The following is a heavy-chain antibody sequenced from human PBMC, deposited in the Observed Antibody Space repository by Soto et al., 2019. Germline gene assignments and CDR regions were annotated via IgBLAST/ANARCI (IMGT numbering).Heavy chain of an antibody. Sequence: QVQLVQSGAEVKKPGASVKVSCTASGYTFTSYGISWVRQAPGQGLEWMGWISAYNGNTNYAQKLQGRVTMTTDTSTSTAYMELRSLRSDDTAVYYCATTRITMVRGDRHDFDYWGQGTLVTVSS. CDR2: ISAYNGNT. J-gene: IGHJ4*02. D-gene: IGHD3-10*01. V-gene: IGHV1-18*01. CDR1: GYTFTSYG. CDR3: ATTRITMVRGDRHDFDY.